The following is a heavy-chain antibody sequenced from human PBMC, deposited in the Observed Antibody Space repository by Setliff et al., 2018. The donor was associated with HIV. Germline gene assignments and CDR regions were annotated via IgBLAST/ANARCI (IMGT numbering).Heavy chain of an antibody. CDR2: IFNSVTT. V-gene: IGHV4-59*08. J-gene: IGHJ6*03. CDR1: GGSISNYY. Sequence: LSLTCTVSGGSISNYYWSLIRQPPGQGLEWIGYIFNSVTTNYSPSLKSRAAISADTSKNQFSLKLRSVTVADTAVYYCARRVAAAGPSYYYYYMDVWGKGTTVTVSS. CDR3: ARRVAAAGPSYYYYYMDV. D-gene: IGHD6-13*01.